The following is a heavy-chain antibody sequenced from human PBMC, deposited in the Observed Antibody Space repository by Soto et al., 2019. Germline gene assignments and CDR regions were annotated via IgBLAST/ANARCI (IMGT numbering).Heavy chain of an antibody. J-gene: IGHJ4*02. CDR2: ISSDGSTQ. CDR1: GFIFSSYA. D-gene: IGHD3-22*01. CDR3: TTVLYDSRGYRGTPFGH. V-gene: IGHV3-30*04. Sequence: PGGSLRLSCAASGFIFSSYAMHWVRQAPGKGLEWVALISSDGSTQYYADSVKGRFTISRDSSRKTVYLQMNSLRDEDTAVYYCTTVLYDSRGYRGTPFGHWGQGTLVTVSS.